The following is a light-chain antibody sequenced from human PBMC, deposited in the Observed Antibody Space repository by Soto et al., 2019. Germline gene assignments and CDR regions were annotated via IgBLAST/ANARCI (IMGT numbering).Light chain of an antibody. CDR1: QSISWY. J-gene: IGKJ5*01. V-gene: IGKV3-11*01. Sequence: EIVLTQSPATLSLSPGERATLSCRASQSISWYLAWYQQKPGQAPRLLIYDASNRATGIPVRFSGSGSGTDFTLTISSLEPEDFAVYYCQQRSNWITFGQGTRLEIK. CDR2: DAS. CDR3: QQRSNWIT.